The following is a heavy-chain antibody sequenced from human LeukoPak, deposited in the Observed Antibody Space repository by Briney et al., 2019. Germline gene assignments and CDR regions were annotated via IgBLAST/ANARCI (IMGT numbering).Heavy chain of an antibody. CDR2: ISTSGST. Sequence: SETLSLTCTVSGGSISSYYWSWIRQPPGKGKEWIGYISTSGSTNSNPSLKSRVTISVDTSKNQFSLNLSSVTADDTAVYYCARARYGQPFDYWGQGTLVTVSS. J-gene: IGHJ4*02. CDR3: ARARYGQPFDY. CDR1: GGSISSYY. V-gene: IGHV4-4*09. D-gene: IGHD1-14*01.